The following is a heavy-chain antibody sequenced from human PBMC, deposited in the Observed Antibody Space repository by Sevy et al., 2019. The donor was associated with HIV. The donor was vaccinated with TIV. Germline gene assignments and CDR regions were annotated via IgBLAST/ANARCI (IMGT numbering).Heavy chain of an antibody. CDR3: AREMSLDYYGSGGDI. CDR1: GYTFTSYY. V-gene: IGHV1-46*01. Sequence: ASVKVSCKASGYTFTSYYMHWVRQAPGQGLEWMGIINPSGGSTSYAQKFQGRVTMTRDTSTSTVYMELSSLRSEDTAVYYCAREMSLDYYGSGGDIWGQGTMVTVSS. J-gene: IGHJ3*02. CDR2: INPSGGST. D-gene: IGHD3-10*01.